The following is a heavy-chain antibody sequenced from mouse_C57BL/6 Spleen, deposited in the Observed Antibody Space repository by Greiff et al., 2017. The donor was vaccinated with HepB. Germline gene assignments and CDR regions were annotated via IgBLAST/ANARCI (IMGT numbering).Heavy chain of an antibody. D-gene: IGHD2-1*01. CDR2: IYPRDGST. J-gene: IGHJ4*01. CDR1: GYTFTSYD. CDR3: ARSEGYGNSCYAMDY. V-gene: IGHV1-85*01. Sequence: VQLQQSGPELVKPGASVKLSCKASGYTFTSYDINWVKQRPGQGLEWIGWIYPRDGSTKYNEKFKGTATLTVDTSSSTAYMELHSLTSEDSAVYFCARSEGYGNSCYAMDYWGQGTSVTVSS.